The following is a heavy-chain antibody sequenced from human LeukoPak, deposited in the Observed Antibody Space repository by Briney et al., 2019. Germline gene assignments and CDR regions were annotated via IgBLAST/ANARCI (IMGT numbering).Heavy chain of an antibody. V-gene: IGHV3-11*04. CDR3: ARGGPSVVVTAIPPNWFDP. CDR1: GFIFSDYY. J-gene: IGHJ5*02. CDR2: IGGSDGTI. D-gene: IGHD2-21*02. Sequence: GGSLRLSCAASGFIFSDYYMSWIRQAPGKGLEWVSYIGGSDGTIYYADSVKGRFTISRDNAKNSLYLQMNSLRAEDTAAYYCARGGPSVVVTAIPPNWFDPWGQGTLVTVSS.